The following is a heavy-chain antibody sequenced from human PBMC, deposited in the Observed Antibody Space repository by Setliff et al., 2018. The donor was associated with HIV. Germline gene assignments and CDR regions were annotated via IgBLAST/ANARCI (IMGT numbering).Heavy chain of an antibody. V-gene: IGHV4-38-2*01. CDR2: IFHSGGT. Sequence: SETLSLTCAVSGYSISSGYYWGWIRQPPGKGLECIGTIFHSGGTYYNPSLKSRVTISVDTSKHQFSLRLSSVTAADTAVYYCARVSCSSWYSIPRYYYYSMDVWGNGTTVTVSS. J-gene: IGHJ6*03. CDR1: GYSISSGYY. CDR3: ARVSCSSWYSIPRYYYYSMDV. D-gene: IGHD6-13*01.